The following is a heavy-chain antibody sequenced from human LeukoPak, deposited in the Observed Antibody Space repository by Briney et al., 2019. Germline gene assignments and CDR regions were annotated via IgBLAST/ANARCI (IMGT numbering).Heavy chain of an antibody. CDR3: ARAHHRRVYDYVWGSYPY. J-gene: IGHJ4*02. D-gene: IGHD3-16*02. V-gene: IGHV3-48*01. CDR2: ISSSSSTI. CDR1: GFTFSSYS. Sequence: GGSLRLSCAASGFTFSSYSMNWVRQAPGKGLEWVSYISSSSSTIYYADSVKGRFTISGDNAKNSLYLQMNSLRAEDTAVYYCARAHHRRVYDYVWGSYPYWGQGTLVTVSS.